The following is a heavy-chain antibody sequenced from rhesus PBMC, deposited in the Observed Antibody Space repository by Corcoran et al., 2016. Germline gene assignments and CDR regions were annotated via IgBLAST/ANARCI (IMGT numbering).Heavy chain of an antibody. J-gene: IGHJ4*01. CDR1: GFTFGSYA. V-gene: IGHV1-198*02. D-gene: IGHD2-21*01. CDR2: IIPLVGIT. Sequence: QVQLVQSGAEVKKPGASVKVSCKASGFTFGSYAISWVRQAPGKGLEWMGVIIPLVGITNYAEKFQGRVTITADTSTSTADMELSSLRSEDTAVYYCALECTGSGCYAAFDYWGQGVLVTVSS. CDR3: ALECTGSGCYAAFDY.